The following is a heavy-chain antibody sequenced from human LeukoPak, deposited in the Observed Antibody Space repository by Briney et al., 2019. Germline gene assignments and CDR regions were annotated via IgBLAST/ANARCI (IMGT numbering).Heavy chain of an antibody. CDR2: IYNSGST. Sequence: SETLSLTCAVYGGSFSGYYWSWIRQPPGKGLEWIGYIYNSGSTNYNPSLKSRVTISVDTSKNQFSLKLNSVTAVDTAMYYCARVGSAIAAAGNNYYYYSMDVWGKGTTVTVSS. CDR1: GGSFSGYY. J-gene: IGHJ6*03. D-gene: IGHD6-13*01. CDR3: ARVGSAIAAAGNNYYYYSMDV. V-gene: IGHV4-59*01.